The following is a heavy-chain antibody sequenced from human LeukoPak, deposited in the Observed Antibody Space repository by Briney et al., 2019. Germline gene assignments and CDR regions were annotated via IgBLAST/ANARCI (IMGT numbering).Heavy chain of an antibody. CDR1: GGTFSSYA. CDR2: ISADNGKT. V-gene: IGHV1-18*01. D-gene: IGHD5-12*01. J-gene: IGHJ6*03. CDR3: ARRGYPVYYYYMDV. Sequence: GASVKVSCKASGGTFSSYAISWVRQAPGQGLEWMGGISADNGKTNYAQKLQGRVTMTTDTSTTTAYMELRSLRSDDTAVYYCARRGYPVYYYYMDVWGKGTTVTISS.